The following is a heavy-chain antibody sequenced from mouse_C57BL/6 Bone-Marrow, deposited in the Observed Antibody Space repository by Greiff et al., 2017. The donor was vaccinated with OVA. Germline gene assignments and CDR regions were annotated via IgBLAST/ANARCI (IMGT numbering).Heavy chain of an antibody. V-gene: IGHV1-55*01. CDR3: ERSYYSNYGDYFDY. CDR2: IYPGSGST. D-gene: IGHD2-5*01. J-gene: IGHJ2*01. CDR1: GYTFTSYW. Sequence: QVQLQQPGAELVKPGASVTMSCKASGYTFTSYWITWVTQRPGQGLEWIGDIYPGSGSTNYNEKIKSKATLTVDRASSKAYMQLSSRTSEDAAVYYCERSYYSNYGDYFDYWGQGTTLTVSS.